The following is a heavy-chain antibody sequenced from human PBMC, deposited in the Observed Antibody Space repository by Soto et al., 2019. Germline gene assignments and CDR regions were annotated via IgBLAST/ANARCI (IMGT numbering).Heavy chain of an antibody. CDR1: GFTFSSYS. Sequence: EVQLVESGGGLVQPGGSLRLSCAASGFTFSSYSMNWVRQAPGKGLEWVSYISSSSSTIYYADSVKGRFTISRDNAKNSLYLQMNSLRDEDTAVYYCARDVEDPGIANFLAYYGMDVWGQGTTVTVSS. CDR2: ISSSSSTI. V-gene: IGHV3-48*02. CDR3: ARDVEDPGIANFLAYYGMDV. D-gene: IGHD6-13*01. J-gene: IGHJ6*02.